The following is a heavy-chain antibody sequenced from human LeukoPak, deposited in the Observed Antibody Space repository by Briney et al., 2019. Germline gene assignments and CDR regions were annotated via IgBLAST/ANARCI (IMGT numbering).Heavy chain of an antibody. J-gene: IGHJ3*02. CDR1: GFTFSSYG. CDR2: IWYDGSNK. CDR3: ARGRNWADAFDI. Sequence: PGGSLRLSCAASGFTFSSYGMHWVRQAPGKGLEWVAVIWYDGSNKYYADSVKGRFTISRDNFKNTLYLQMNSLRAEDTAVYYCARGRNWADAFDIWGQGTMVTVSS. D-gene: IGHD1-1*01. V-gene: IGHV3-33*01.